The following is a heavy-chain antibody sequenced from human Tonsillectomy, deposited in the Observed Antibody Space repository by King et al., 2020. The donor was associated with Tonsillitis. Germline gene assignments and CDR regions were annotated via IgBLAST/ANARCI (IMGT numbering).Heavy chain of an antibody. Sequence: VQLQESGPGLVKPSQTLSLTCTVSGGSISSGGYYWSWIRQHPGKGLEWIGYIYYSGSTYSNPSLKSRVTISVDTSKNQFSLKLSSVTAADTAVYYCARDSSGYYRFDYWGQGTLVTVSS. J-gene: IGHJ4*02. V-gene: IGHV4-31*03. CDR1: GGSISSGGYY. CDR2: IYYSGST. CDR3: ARDSSGYYRFDY. D-gene: IGHD3-22*01.